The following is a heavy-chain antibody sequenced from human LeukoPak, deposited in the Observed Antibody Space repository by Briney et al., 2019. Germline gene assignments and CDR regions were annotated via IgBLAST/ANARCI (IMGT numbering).Heavy chain of an antibody. D-gene: IGHD2-15*01. CDR2: ISNIGSTI. J-gene: IGHJ4*02. Sequence: GGSLRLSCAASGFTFSDYYMNWIRQAPGKGLEWVSYISNIGSTIYYADSVKGRFTISRDNAKNSLYLQMDSLRAEDTAVYYCARDRGGSEAATFDYWGQGTLVTVSS. CDR1: GFTFSDYY. CDR3: ARDRGGSEAATFDY. V-gene: IGHV3-11*01.